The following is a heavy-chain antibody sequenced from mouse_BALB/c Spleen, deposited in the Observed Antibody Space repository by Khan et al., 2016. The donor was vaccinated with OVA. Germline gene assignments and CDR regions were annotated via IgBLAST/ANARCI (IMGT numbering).Heavy chain of an antibody. J-gene: IGHJ3*01. D-gene: IGHD1-1*01. CDR2: VSTGGHYT. V-gene: IGHV5-6*01. CDR1: GFTFSTYG. CDR3: ARLAYYYDSEGFAY. Sequence: EVELVESGGDVVKPGGSLKLSCAASGFTFSTYGMSWVRQTPDKRLEWVATVSTGGHYTYYPDTVKGRFTISRDNAKNTLSLQMSSRKSEDTAMFYVARLAYYYDSEGFAYWGQGTLVTVSA.